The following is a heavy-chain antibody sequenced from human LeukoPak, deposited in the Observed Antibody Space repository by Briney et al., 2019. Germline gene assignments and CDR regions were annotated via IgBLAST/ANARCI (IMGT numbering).Heavy chain of an antibody. Sequence: GGSLRLSCAASGFTFSSYGMHWVRQAPGKGLEWVAVISYDGSNKYYADSVKGRFTISRDNSKNTLYLQMNSLRAEDTAVSYCARSYSDAFDIWGQGTMVTVSS. CDR1: GFTFSSYG. D-gene: IGHD1-26*01. CDR2: ISYDGSNK. CDR3: ARSYSDAFDI. J-gene: IGHJ3*02. V-gene: IGHV3-30*03.